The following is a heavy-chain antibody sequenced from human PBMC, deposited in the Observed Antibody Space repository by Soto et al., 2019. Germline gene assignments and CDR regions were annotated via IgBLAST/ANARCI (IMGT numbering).Heavy chain of an antibody. V-gene: IGHV4-39*01. CDR1: GGSISSSSYY. D-gene: IGHD2-2*01. CDR3: AKVVYCSSTSSYVKWFDP. CDR2: IYYSGST. Sequence: QLQLQESGPGLVKPSETLSLTCTVSGGSISSSSYYWGWIRQPPGKGLEWIGSIYYSGSTYYNPSLKSRVTISVDTSKNQFSLKLSSVTAADTAVYYCAKVVYCSSTSSYVKWFDPWGQGTLVTVSS. J-gene: IGHJ5*02.